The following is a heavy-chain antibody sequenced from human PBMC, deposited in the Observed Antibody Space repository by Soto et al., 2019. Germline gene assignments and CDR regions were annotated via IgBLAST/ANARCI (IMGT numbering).Heavy chain of an antibody. D-gene: IGHD3-10*01. J-gene: IGHJ3*02. CDR1: GYTFSTSG. CDR3: AREDLWFGDGIDI. Sequence: GASVKVSCKASGYTFSTSGISWVRQATGQGLEWMGWMNPNGGNTGYAQKFQGRVTMTRNTSISTAYMELSSLRSEDTAVYYCAREDLWFGDGIDIWGQGTMVTVSS. CDR2: MNPNGGNT. V-gene: IGHV1-8*02.